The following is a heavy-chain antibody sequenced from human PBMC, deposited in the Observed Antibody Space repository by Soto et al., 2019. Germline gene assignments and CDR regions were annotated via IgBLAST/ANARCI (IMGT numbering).Heavy chain of an antibody. D-gene: IGHD1-26*01. CDR1: GGSISSGGYS. CDR2: LYHSGST. V-gene: IGHV4-30-2*01. J-gene: IGHJ4*02. Sequence: SETLSLTCAVSGGSISSGGYSWSWIRQPPGKGLEWIGYLYHSGSTYYNPSLKSRVTISVDTSKNQFSLKLTSVTAADTAVYHCARHVGNSPPGSWGQGTPVTVSS. CDR3: ARHVGNSPPGS.